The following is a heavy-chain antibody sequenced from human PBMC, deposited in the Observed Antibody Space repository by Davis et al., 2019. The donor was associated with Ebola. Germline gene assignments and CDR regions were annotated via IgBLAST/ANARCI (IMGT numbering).Heavy chain of an antibody. V-gene: IGHV4-59*12. D-gene: IGHD2-2*02. J-gene: IGHJ6*02. CDR3: ARERALGYCSSTSCYRDGMDV. CDR1: GGSISSYY. CDR2: IYYSGST. Sequence: SETLSLTCTVSGGSISSYYWSWIRQPPGKGLEWIGYIYYSGSTNYNPSLKSRVTISVDTSKNQFSLKLSSVTAADTAVYYCARERALGYCSSTSCYRDGMDVWGQGTTVTVSS.